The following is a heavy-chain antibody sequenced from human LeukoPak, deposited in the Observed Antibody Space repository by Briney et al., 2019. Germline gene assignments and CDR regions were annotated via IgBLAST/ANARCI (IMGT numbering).Heavy chain of an antibody. D-gene: IGHD2-15*01. J-gene: IGHJ4*02. CDR1: GYTFTGYY. CDR3: ARDLISGGTD. V-gene: IGHV1-2*02. Sequence: GASVKVSCKASGYTFTGYYMHWVRQAPGQGLEWMGWINPNSGGTNYAQKFQGRVTMTRDTSISTAYMELSRPRSDDTAVYYCARDLISGGTDWGQGTLVTVSS. CDR2: INPNSGGT.